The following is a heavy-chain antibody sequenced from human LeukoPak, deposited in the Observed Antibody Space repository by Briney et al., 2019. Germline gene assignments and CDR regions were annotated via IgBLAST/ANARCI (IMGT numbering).Heavy chain of an antibody. CDR2: IIPIFGTA. D-gene: IGHD4-17*01. Sequence: ASVKVSCKASGGTFSNYAISWVRQAPGQGLEWMGGIIPIFGTANYAQKFQGRVTITADESTSTAYMELSSLRSEDTAVYYCARVAGGRDYGVLHYYYGMDVWGQGTTVTVSS. CDR3: ARVAGGRDYGVLHYYYGMDV. CDR1: GGTFSNYA. V-gene: IGHV1-69*13. J-gene: IGHJ6*02.